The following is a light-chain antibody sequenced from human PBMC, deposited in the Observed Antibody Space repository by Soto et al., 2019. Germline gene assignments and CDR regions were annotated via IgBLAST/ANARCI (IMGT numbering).Light chain of an antibody. CDR2: EVS. Sequence: QSALTQPASVSGSPGQSITISCTGTSSDIGGYNYVSWYQQHPGKAPKLMIHEVSNRPSGISNRFSGSKSGNTASLTISGLQAEDEADYYFSSYTSSSNLVFGTGTKLTVL. J-gene: IGLJ1*01. CDR3: SSYTSSSNLV. V-gene: IGLV2-14*01. CDR1: SSDIGGYNY.